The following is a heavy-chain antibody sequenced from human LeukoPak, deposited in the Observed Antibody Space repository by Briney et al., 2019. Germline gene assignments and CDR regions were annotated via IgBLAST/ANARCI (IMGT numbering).Heavy chain of an antibody. Sequence: SETLSLTCTVSGGSISSYYWSWLRQPPGKGLEWIGYIYYSGSTNYNPSLKSRVTISVDTSKNQFSLKLSSVTAADTAVYYCARVHYGDYVYFDYWGQGTLVTVSS. D-gene: IGHD4-17*01. CDR3: ARVHYGDYVYFDY. V-gene: IGHV4-59*01. CDR1: GGSISSYY. J-gene: IGHJ4*02. CDR2: IYYSGST.